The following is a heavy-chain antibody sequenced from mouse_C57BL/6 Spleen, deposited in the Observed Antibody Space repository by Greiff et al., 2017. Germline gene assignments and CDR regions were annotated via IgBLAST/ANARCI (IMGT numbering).Heavy chain of an antibody. J-gene: IGHJ4*01. V-gene: IGHV1-54*01. CDR3: ARSSSGYPFYAMDY. CDR1: GYAFTNYL. Sequence: QVQLQQSGAELVRPGTSVKVSCKASGYAFTNYLIEWVKQRPGQGLEWIGVINPGSGGTNYNEKFKGKATLTADKSSSTAYMQLSSLTSEASAVYFCARSSSGYPFYAMDYWGQGTSVTVSS. CDR2: INPGSGGT. D-gene: IGHD3-2*02.